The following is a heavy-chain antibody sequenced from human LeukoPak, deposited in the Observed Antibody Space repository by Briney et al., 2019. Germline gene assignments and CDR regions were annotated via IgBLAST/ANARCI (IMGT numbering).Heavy chain of an antibody. J-gene: IGHJ4*02. D-gene: IGHD3-22*01. Sequence: GGSLRLSCAASGFTFSSYSMNWVRQAPGKGLEWVSSISSSSSYIYYADSVKGRFTISRDNAKNSLYLQMNSLRAEDTAVYYCARGEYDSSGYDNPFDYWGQGTLVTVSS. CDR3: ARGEYDSSGYDNPFDY. CDR2: ISSSSSYI. V-gene: IGHV3-21*01. CDR1: GFTFSSYS.